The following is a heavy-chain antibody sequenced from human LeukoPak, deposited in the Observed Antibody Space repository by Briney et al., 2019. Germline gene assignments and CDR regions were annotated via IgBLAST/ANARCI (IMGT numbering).Heavy chain of an antibody. D-gene: IGHD7-27*01. J-gene: IGHJ4*02. CDR3: VRDLHWGFDY. Sequence: GGSLRLSCAASGFTFSSYSMNWFRQAPGKGLEWVSYIRSSPRTIYYADSVKGRFTISRDDAKNSLYMQMNSLRAEDTAVYYCVRDLHWGFDYWGQGTQVTVSS. CDR2: IRSSPRTI. V-gene: IGHV3-48*01. CDR1: GFTFSSYS.